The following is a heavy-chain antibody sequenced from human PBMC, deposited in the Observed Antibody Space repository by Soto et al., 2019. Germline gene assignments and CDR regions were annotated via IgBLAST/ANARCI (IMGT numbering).Heavy chain of an antibody. J-gene: IGHJ6*02. Sequence: QVQLVQSGAEVKKPGASVKVSCKASGYTFPSYAMHWVRQAPGQRLEWMGWINAGNGNTKYSQQFQGRVTITRDTSASTAYMELSSLRSEDTAVYYCARLSYCSGGSGPSGWGEYYYYYGMDVWGQGTTVTVSS. CDR3: ARLSYCSGGSGPSGWGEYYYYYGMDV. D-gene: IGHD2-15*01. CDR2: INAGNGNT. CDR1: GYTFPSYA. V-gene: IGHV1-3*01.